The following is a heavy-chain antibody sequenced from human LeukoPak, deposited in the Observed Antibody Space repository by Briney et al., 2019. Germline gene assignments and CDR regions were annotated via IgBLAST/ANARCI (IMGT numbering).Heavy chain of an antibody. V-gene: IGHV4-39*01. J-gene: IGHJ4*02. Sequence: SETLSLTCTVSGGSISSSSYYWGWIRQPPGKGLEWIGSIYYRGSTYYNPSLKSRVTISVDTSKNQFSLKLSSVTAADTAMYYCASWIPHSGYWGQGTLVTVSS. CDR2: IYYRGST. CDR1: GGSISSSSYY. D-gene: IGHD5-18*01. CDR3: ASWIPHSGY.